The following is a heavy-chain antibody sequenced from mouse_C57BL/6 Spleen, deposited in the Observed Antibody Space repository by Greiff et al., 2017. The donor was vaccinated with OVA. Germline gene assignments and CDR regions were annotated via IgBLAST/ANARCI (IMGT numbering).Heavy chain of an antibody. V-gene: IGHV2-4*01. J-gene: IGHJ4*01. CDR3: ARVLRSPYYAMDY. CDR1: GFSLTSYG. CDR2: IWSGGST. D-gene: IGHD1-1*01. Sequence: QVQLQQSGPGLVQPSQCLSITCTVSGFSLTSYGVHWVRQPPGKGLEWLGVIWSGGSTDYNAAFISRLSISKDNSKSQVFFKMSSLQADDTAIYYCARVLRSPYYAMDYWGQGTSVTVSS.